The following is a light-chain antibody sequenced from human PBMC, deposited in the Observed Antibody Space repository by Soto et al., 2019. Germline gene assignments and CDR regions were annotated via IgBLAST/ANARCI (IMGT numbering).Light chain of an antibody. CDR1: SSYIRGYDY. Sequence: QYALTQPASVSGSPGQSITISCTGTSSYIRGYDYVSWYQQHPGKAPKLMIYEVSNRPSGVSHRFSGSKSGNTASLTISGLQADDEGDYYCSSYTSSSTYVFGTGTKLTVL. J-gene: IGLJ1*01. V-gene: IGLV2-14*01. CDR2: EVS. CDR3: SSYTSSSTYV.